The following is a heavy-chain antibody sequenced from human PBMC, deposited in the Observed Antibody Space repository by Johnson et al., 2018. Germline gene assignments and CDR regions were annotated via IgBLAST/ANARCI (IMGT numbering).Heavy chain of an antibody. D-gene: IGHD3-9*01. CDR1: GFTFSNAW. J-gene: IGHJ5*02. Sequence: VQLQESGGGLVQPGGSLRLSCAASGFTFSNAWMSWVRQAPGKGLEWVGRIKSKTDGGTTDYAAPVKGRFTISRDDSKNTLYLQMNSLKPEDTAVYYCTTGTPGDYDILTGYYAGTSRDNWFDPWGQGTLVTVSS. CDR3: TTGTPGDYDILTGYYAGTSRDNWFDP. CDR2: IKSKTDGGTT. V-gene: IGHV3-15*01.